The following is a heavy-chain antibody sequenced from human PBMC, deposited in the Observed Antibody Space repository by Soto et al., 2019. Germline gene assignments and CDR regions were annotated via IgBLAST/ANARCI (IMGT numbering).Heavy chain of an antibody. Sequence: GGSLRLSCAASGFTFDDYAMHWVRQAPGKGLEWVSGLSWNSGRIGYADSVKGRFTISRDNAKNSLYLQMNSLRAEDTAFYYCAKDTGPNWGQGTLVTVSS. CDR2: LSWNSGRI. CDR1: GFTFDDYA. CDR3: AKDTGPN. J-gene: IGHJ4*02. V-gene: IGHV3-9*01.